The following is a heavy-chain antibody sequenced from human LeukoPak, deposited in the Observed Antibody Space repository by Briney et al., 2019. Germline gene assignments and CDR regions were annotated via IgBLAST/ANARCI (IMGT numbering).Heavy chain of an antibody. D-gene: IGHD5-24*01. CDR3: ARRDGYNEFLDY. V-gene: IGHV5-51*01. CDR2: IYPGDSDT. Sequence: GESLKISCKGSGYRFTSYWIGWVRPMPGKGLEWMGIIYPGDSDTRYSPSFQGQVTISADKSISTAYLQWNSLKASDTAMYFCARRDGYNEFLDYWGQGTLVTVSS. J-gene: IGHJ4*02. CDR1: GYRFTSYW.